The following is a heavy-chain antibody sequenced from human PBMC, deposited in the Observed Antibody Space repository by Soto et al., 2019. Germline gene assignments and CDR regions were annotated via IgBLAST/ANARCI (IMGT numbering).Heavy chain of an antibody. CDR2: IYYSGST. Sequence: SQTLSLTCTVSGGSISSYYWSWIRQPPGKGLEWIGYIYYSGSTNYNPSLKSRVTISVDTSKNQFSLKLSSVTAADTAVYYCARAVDDYYGDSRRWFDPWGQGTLVTVSS. D-gene: IGHD4-17*01. CDR1: GGSISSYY. CDR3: ARAVDDYYGDSRRWFDP. J-gene: IGHJ5*02. V-gene: IGHV4-59*01.